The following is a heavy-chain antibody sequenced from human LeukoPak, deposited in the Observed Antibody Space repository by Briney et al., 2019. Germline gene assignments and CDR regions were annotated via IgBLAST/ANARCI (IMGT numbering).Heavy chain of an antibody. Sequence: ASVKVSCKASGYTFTSSGISWVRQAPGQGLEWMGWISAYNGNTNYAQKLQGRVTMTTDTSTSTAYMELRSLRSDDTAVYYCARGEQKLSFYGYYMDVWGKGTTVTVSS. D-gene: IGHD6-13*01. V-gene: IGHV1-18*01. CDR1: GYTFTSSG. CDR3: ARGEQKLSFYGYYMDV. J-gene: IGHJ6*03. CDR2: ISAYNGNT.